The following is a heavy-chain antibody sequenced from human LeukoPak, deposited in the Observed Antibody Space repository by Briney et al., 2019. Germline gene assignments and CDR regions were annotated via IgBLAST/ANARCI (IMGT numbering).Heavy chain of an antibody. V-gene: IGHV3-23*01. CDR2: ISGSGGST. CDR1: GFTFSDYY. D-gene: IGHD3-10*01. Sequence: PGGSLRLSCAASGFTFSDYYMSWVRQAPGKGLEWVSAISGSGGSTYYADSVKGRFTISRDNSKNTLYLQMNSLRAEDTAVYYCAKLLLWFGELLPNFDYWGQGTLVTVSS. CDR3: AKLLLWFGELLPNFDY. J-gene: IGHJ4*02.